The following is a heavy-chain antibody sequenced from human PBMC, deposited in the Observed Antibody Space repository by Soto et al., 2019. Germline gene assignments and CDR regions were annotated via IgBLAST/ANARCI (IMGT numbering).Heavy chain of an antibody. Sequence: QAQLVQSGAEVKKPGASVKVSCKASGYTFTSYDINWVRQAPGQGLEWLGWMDPNSGSTGYAQNFQGRVTMTRNISINTAHMELSSLRSEDTAVYYCARERKFYFWSKGLDVWGQGTTVTVSS. CDR3: ARERKFYFWSKGLDV. CDR2: MDPNSGST. J-gene: IGHJ6*02. D-gene: IGHD3-3*01. V-gene: IGHV1-8*01. CDR1: GYTFTSYD.